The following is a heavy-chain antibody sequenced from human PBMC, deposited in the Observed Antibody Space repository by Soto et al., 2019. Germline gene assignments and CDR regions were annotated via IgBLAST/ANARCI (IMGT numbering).Heavy chain of an antibody. V-gene: IGHV1-18*01. Sequence: ASVKVSCKASGYTFTSYGISWVRQAPGQGLEWMGWISAYNGNTNYAQKLQGRVTMTTDTSTSTAYMELRSLRSDDTAVYYCARGSCSSNSCCIFSYWGQGTLVIVSS. D-gene: IGHD2-2*01. CDR2: ISAYNGNT. J-gene: IGHJ4*02. CDR3: ARGSCSSNSCCIFSY. CDR1: GYTFTSYG.